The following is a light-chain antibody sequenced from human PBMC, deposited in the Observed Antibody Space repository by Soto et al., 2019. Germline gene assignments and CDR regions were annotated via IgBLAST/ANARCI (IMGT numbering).Light chain of an antibody. Sequence: QSVLTQPPSASGSLGQSVTISCTGTSSDVGGYNYVSWYQQHPGKAPKLMIYEVSKRPSGVPERFSGSKSGNTASLPVSGLQAEDEADYYCSSYAGSNNLVVFGGGTKLTVL. V-gene: IGLV2-8*01. J-gene: IGLJ2*01. CDR3: SSYAGSNNLVV. CDR1: SSDVGGYNY. CDR2: EVS.